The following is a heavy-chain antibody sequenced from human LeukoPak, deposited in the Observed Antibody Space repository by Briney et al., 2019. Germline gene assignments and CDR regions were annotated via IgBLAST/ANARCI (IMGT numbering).Heavy chain of an antibody. Sequence: KPSETLSLTCTVSGDSITSGTYYWAGSASPQGRGWSGLGVSNGNTYYNPSLKSRVTISVDTSKNQFPLKLSSVTAADTAVYYCARHAGGIAAAGTRPFDYWGQGTLVTVSS. CDR1: GDSITSGTYY. J-gene: IGHJ4*02. CDR3: ARHAGGIAAAGTRPFDY. D-gene: IGHD6-13*01. V-gene: IGHV4-39*01. CDR2: SNGNT.